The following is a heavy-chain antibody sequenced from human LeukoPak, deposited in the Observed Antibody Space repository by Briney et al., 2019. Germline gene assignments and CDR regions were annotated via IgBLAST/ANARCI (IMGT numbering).Heavy chain of an antibody. D-gene: IGHD2-8*01. CDR1: GFTFSSYA. V-gene: IGHV3-7*01. CDR2: IKPDGGEK. Sequence: GGSLRLSCAASGFTFSSYAMSWVRQAPGKGLEWVANIKPDGGEKQYVDSVKGRFTISRDNAKNSLYLQMNSPRAEDTAVYYCAREEWWFDAWGQGTLVTVSS. J-gene: IGHJ5*02. CDR3: AREEWWFDA.